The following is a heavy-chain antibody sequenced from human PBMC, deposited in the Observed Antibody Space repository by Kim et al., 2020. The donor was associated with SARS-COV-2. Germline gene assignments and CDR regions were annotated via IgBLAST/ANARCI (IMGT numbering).Heavy chain of an antibody. D-gene: IGHD2-15*01. J-gene: IGHJ3*02. CDR2: ISYDGSNK. CDR3: ARDQEDTEGPFDI. CDR1: GFTFSSYA. Sequence: GGSLRLSCAASGFTFSSYAMHWVRQAPGKGLEWVAVISYDGSNKYYADSVKGRFTISRDNSKNTLYLQMNSLRAEDTAVYYCARDQEDTEGPFDIWGQGT. V-gene: IGHV3-30-3*01.